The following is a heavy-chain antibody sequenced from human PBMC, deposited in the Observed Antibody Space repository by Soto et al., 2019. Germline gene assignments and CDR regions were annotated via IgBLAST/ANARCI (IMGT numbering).Heavy chain of an antibody. CDR2: ISYDGSNK. CDR3: AKALANYCGGDCYGLDY. J-gene: IGHJ4*02. V-gene: IGHV3-30*18. Sequence: QVQLVESGGGVVQPGRSLRLSCAASGFTFSSYGMHWVRQAPGKGLEWVAVISYDGSNKYYADSVKGRFTISRDNSKNTLYLQMNSLRAEDTAVYYCAKALANYCGGDCYGLDYWGQGTLVTVSS. CDR1: GFTFSSYG. D-gene: IGHD2-21*02.